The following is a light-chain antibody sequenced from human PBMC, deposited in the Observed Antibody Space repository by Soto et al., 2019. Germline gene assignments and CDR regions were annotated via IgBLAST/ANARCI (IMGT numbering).Light chain of an antibody. CDR1: SSDVGGYNY. J-gene: IGLJ1*01. CDR3: SSYTSSSTYV. CDR2: DVN. Sequence: QSALTQPAPLSGSPGQSITISCTGTSSDVGGYNYVSWYQQHQGKAPKLIIYDVNNRPSGVSNRFSGSKSGNTASLTISGLQAEDEADYYCSSYTSSSTYVFGPGTKLTVL. V-gene: IGLV2-14*03.